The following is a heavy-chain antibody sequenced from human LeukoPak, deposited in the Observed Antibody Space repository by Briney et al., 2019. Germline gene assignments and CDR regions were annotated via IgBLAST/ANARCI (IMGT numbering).Heavy chain of an antibody. CDR3: ARGLGYNYGYPFDY. V-gene: IGHV4-39*07. CDR1: GGSISTTNHY. CDR2: IYYSGST. J-gene: IGHJ4*02. Sequence: PSETLSLTCTVSGGSISTTNHYWGWIRQPPGKGLEWIGSIYYSGSTYYNPSLKSRVTISVDTSKNQFSLNLNSVTAADTAVYYCARGLGYNYGYPFDYWGQGTLVTVSS. D-gene: IGHD5-18*01.